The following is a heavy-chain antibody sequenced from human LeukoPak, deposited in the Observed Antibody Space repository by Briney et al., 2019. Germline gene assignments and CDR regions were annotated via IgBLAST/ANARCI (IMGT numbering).Heavy chain of an antibody. D-gene: IGHD6-19*01. CDR2: ISGSGGST. CDR1: GFAFSSYA. J-gene: IGHJ4*02. V-gene: IGHV3-23*01. CDR3: AIDRSGWPIDY. Sequence: GGSLRLSCAASGFAFSSYAMSWVRQAPGKGLEWVSGISGSGGSTYYADSVKGRFTISRDNSKNTLYLQMNSLRAEDTAVYYCAIDRSGWPIDYWGQGTLVTVSS.